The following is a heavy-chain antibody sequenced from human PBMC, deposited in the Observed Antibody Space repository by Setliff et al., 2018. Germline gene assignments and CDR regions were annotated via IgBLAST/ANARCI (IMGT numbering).Heavy chain of an antibody. CDR2: ISSTGDDI. V-gene: IGHV3-21*01. J-gene: IGHJ6*04. CDR3: ACLDWGENFFNVDV. D-gene: IGHD3-16*01. Sequence: GGSLRLSCAASGFSLNSFRMTWIRQPPGKGLEWVSSISSTGDDIYYADPVKCRFTISRDNAENTLYLQMNSLRGEDTAVYFCACLDWGENFFNVDVWGKGTTVTVSS. CDR1: GFSLNSFR.